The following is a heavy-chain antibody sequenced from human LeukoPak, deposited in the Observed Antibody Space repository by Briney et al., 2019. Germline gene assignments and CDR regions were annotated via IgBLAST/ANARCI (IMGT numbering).Heavy chain of an antibody. CDR2: IYYSGST. J-gene: IGHJ4*02. V-gene: IGHV4-39*01. CDR3: ARGDFWSGYFFDY. D-gene: IGHD3-3*01. Sequence: SETLSLTCTVSGGSISSSSYYWGWIRQPPGKGLEWIGSIYYSGSTYYNPSLKSRVTISVDTSMNQFSLKLSSVTAADTAVYYCARGDFWSGYFFDYWGQGTLVTVSS. CDR1: GGSISSSSYY.